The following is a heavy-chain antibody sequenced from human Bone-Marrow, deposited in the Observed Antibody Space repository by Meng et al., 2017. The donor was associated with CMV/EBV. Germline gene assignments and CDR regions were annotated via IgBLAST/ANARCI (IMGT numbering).Heavy chain of an antibody. V-gene: IGHV1-69*05. CDR3: ARPGGYDWGFDY. D-gene: IGHD5-12*01. Sequence: QISCKASGGTFSSYANSWVRQAPGQGLEWMGGIIPIFGTANYAQKFQGRVTITTEESTSTAYRELNSLRSEDTAVYYYARPGGYDWGFDYWGPGTLVPVSS. CDR2: IIPIFGTA. CDR1: GGTFSSYA. J-gene: IGHJ4*02.